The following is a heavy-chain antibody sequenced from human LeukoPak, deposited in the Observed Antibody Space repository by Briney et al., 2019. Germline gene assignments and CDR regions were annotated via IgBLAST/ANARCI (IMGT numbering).Heavy chain of an antibody. CDR3: AELPYDFWSGYYFFDY. CDR1: GFTFSSYA. V-gene: IGHV3-23*01. Sequence: GGSLRLSCAASGFTFSSYAMSWVRQAPGKGLEWVSAISGSGGSTYYADSVKGRFTISRDNSKNTLYLQMNSLRAEDTAVYHCAELPYDFWSGYYFFDYWGQGTLVTVSS. J-gene: IGHJ4*02. CDR2: ISGSGGST. D-gene: IGHD3-3*01.